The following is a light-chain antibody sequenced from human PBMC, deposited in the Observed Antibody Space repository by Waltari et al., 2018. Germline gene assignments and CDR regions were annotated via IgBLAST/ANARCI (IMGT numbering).Light chain of an antibody. CDR1: QSISAW. V-gene: IGKV1-5*03. Sequence: DIQMTQSVSTLSASVGDRLTITCRANQSISAWLAWYQQKPGKAPKLLIYEASTLQTGVPSRCSGTRSGTQFTLSISSLQPDDFATYYCQQYLSFPYTFGQGTKVEIK. CDR2: EAS. J-gene: IGKJ2*01. CDR3: QQYLSFPYT.